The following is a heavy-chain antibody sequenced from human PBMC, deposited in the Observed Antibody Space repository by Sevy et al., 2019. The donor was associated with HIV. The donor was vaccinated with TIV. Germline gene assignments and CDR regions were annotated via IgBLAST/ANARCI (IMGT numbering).Heavy chain of an antibody. Sequence: SETLSLTCTVSGGSISSYYWSWIRQPPGKGLEWIGYMYYSGSTNYNPSLKSRVTTSVDTSKNQFSLKLSSVTAADTVVYYCARVTGYYYYYMDVWGKGTTVTVSS. V-gene: IGHV4-59*01. D-gene: IGHD3-9*01. CDR2: MYYSGST. CDR1: GGSISSYY. CDR3: ARVTGYYYYYMDV. J-gene: IGHJ6*03.